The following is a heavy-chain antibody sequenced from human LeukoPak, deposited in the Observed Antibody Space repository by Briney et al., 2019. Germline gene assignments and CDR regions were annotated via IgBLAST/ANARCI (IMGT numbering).Heavy chain of an antibody. CDR1: GYSISSGHY. CDR3: ARAHRLRFLWAYYMDV. V-gene: IGHV4-38-2*02. D-gene: IGHD3-3*01. Sequence: SETLSLTCTVSGYSISSGHYWGWIRQPPGKGLEWIGSMYHSGSTYYNPPLKSRVTISEDTSKNQFSLKLSSVTAADTAVYYCARAHRLRFLWAYYMDVWGKGTTVTVSS. J-gene: IGHJ6*03. CDR2: MYHSGST.